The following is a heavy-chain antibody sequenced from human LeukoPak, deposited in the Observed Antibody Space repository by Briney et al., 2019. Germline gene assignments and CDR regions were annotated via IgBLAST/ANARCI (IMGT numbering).Heavy chain of an antibody. CDR1: GGSISSSY. CDR2: IYYSGST. D-gene: IGHD2-15*01. Sequence: KPSETLSLNCTVSGGSISSSYWSWIRQPPGKGLEWIGSIYYSGSTYYNPSLKSRVTISVDTSKNQFSLKLSSVTAADTAVYYCSRGYCSGDSCYHSYPWFDYWGQGTLVTVSS. CDR3: SRGYCSGDSCYHSYPWFDY. V-gene: IGHV4-39*07. J-gene: IGHJ4*02.